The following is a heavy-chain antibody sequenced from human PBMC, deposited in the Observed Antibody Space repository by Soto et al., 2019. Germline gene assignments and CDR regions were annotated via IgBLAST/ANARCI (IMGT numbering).Heavy chain of an antibody. CDR2: LIYSNGRT. J-gene: IGHJ4*02. CDR1: GFTFSSYA. Sequence: GGSLRLSCADSGFTFSSYAMSWVRQAPGKGLECIALIYSNGRTFYADSVTGRFSISRDNYQNTVSLQMNSLSVDDTATYYCAKWLRGGSYYCDYWGQGALVTVSS. D-gene: IGHD1-26*01. CDR3: AKWLRGGSYYCDY. V-gene: IGHV3-23*05.